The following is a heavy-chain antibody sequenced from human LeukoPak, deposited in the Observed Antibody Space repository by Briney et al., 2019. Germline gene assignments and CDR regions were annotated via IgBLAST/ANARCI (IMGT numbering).Heavy chain of an antibody. CDR3: AHKVAVAVAGPFDY. CDR2: IYWDDDK. V-gene: IGHV2-5*02. CDR1: GFSLSTSGVG. Sequence: SGPTLVKPTQTLTLTCTFSGFSLSTSGVGVGWIRQPPGKALEWLALIYWDDDKRYSPSLKSRLTITKDTSKNQVVLTMTNMDPVDTATYYCAHKVAVAVAGPFDYWGQGTLVTVSS. J-gene: IGHJ4*02. D-gene: IGHD6-19*01.